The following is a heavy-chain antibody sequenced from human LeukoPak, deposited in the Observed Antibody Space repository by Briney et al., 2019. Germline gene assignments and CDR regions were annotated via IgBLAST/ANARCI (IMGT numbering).Heavy chain of an antibody. D-gene: IGHD2-2*02. CDR2: IYYSGST. CDR3: ARVLELGYCSGASCYIWFDP. Sequence: SETLSLTCTVSGGSISSYYWSWIRQPPGKGLEWIGYIYYSGSTNYNPSLKSRVTISVDTSKNQFSLKLSSVTAADTAVYYCARVLELGYCSGASCYIWFDPWGQGTLVTVSS. V-gene: IGHV4-59*12. CDR1: GGSISSYY. J-gene: IGHJ5*02.